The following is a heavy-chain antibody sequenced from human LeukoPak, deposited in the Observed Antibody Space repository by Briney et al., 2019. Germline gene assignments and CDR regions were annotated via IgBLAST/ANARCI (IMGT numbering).Heavy chain of an antibody. D-gene: IGHD4-17*01. CDR2: INPNSGGT. Sequence: GASVKVSCKASGYTFTGYFIHWVRQAPGQGLEWMGWINPNSGGTKYAQKFQGRVTMTRDTSISTAYMELTRLRSDDTAVYYCARGHDYGDYVDGYWGQGTLVTVSS. J-gene: IGHJ4*02. V-gene: IGHV1-2*02. CDR1: GYTFTGYF. CDR3: ARGHDYGDYVDGY.